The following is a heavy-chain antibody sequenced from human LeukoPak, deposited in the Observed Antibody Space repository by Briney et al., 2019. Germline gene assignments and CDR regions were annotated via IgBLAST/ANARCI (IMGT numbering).Heavy chain of an antibody. Sequence: SETLSLTCTVSGGSISSYYWSWIRQPPGKGLEWIGYIYYSGSTNYNPSLKSRVTISVDTSKNQFSLKLSSVTAADTAVYYCARGGSSSWYLPYWGQGTLVTVSS. D-gene: IGHD6-13*01. J-gene: IGHJ4*02. CDR3: ARGGSSSWYLPY. CDR2: IYYSGST. CDR1: GGSISSYY. V-gene: IGHV4-59*01.